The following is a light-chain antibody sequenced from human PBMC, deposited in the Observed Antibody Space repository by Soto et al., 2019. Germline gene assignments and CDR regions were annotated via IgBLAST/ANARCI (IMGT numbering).Light chain of an antibody. CDR2: DVS. V-gene: IGLV2-11*01. CDR3: CSYAGSSYV. CDR1: SSDVGGYNY. J-gene: IGLJ1*01. Sequence: QSALTQPRSVSGSPGQSVTISCTGTSSDVGGYNYVSWYQQHPGKAPKLMIYDVSKRPSGVPDRFSGSKSGNTASLTISGLQAEDEADYYCCSYAGSSYVFGPGTKVTVL.